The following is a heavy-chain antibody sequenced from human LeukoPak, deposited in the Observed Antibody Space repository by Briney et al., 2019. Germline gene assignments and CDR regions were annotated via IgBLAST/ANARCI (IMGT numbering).Heavy chain of an antibody. J-gene: IGHJ5*02. V-gene: IGHV3-73*01. CDR3: TRPPKGGFDP. CDR2: IRSKANSHAT. CDR1: GFTFSGSA. Sequence: GGSLKLSCAASGFTFSGSAMHWVRQASGKGLEWVGRIRSKANSHATAYAASVKGRFTISRDDSKNTAYLQMNSLKTEDTAVYYCTRPPKGGFDPWGQGTLVTVSS.